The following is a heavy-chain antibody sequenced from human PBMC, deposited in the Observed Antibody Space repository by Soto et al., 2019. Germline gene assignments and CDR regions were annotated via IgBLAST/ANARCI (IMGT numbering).Heavy chain of an antibody. CDR2: IFYSGST. V-gene: IGHV4-61*01. CDR3: ARGNYYDSSGYYPPYFQH. CDR1: GGSVIRGSYY. D-gene: IGHD3-22*01. J-gene: IGHJ1*01. Sequence: PSETLSLTCTVSGGSVIRGSYYWSWIRQPPGKGLEWIGYIFYSGSTNYNPSLKSRVTISVDTSKKQFSLRLTSVTAADTAVYYCARGNYYDSSGYYPPYFQHWGQGTLVTVSS.